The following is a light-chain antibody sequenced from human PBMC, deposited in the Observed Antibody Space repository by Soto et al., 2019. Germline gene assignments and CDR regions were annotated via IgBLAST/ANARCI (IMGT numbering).Light chain of an antibody. V-gene: IGKV1-39*01. CDR3: QQYGSAPFT. Sequence: DIQMTQSPSSLSASVGDRVTITCRASQTISTYLNWYQQKPGKAPKLLIYAASSLQSGVPSRFSGSGSGTDFTLTISRLEPEDFAVYYCQQYGSAPFTFGGGTKVEI. CDR2: AAS. CDR1: QTISTY. J-gene: IGKJ4*01.